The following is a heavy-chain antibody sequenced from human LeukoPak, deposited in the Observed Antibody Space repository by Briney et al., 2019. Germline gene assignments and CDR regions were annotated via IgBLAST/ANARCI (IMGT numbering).Heavy chain of an antibody. CDR1: GFTFNSYG. CDR2: IWYDGSNK. CDR3: VRAYSGFSSRGFDY. D-gene: IGHD5-12*01. V-gene: IGHV3-33*01. Sequence: GGPLRLSCAASGFTFNSYGFHWVRQAPGKGLEWVADIWYDGSNKYYADSVKGRFTISRDNSKNTVSLQMSSLRAEDTAVYYCVRAYSGFSSRGFDYWGQGTLVSVSS. J-gene: IGHJ4*02.